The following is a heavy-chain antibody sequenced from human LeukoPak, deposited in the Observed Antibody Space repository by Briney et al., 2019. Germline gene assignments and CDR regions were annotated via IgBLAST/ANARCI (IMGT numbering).Heavy chain of an antibody. CDR2: ISYDGSNK. CDR1: GFTFSSYG. V-gene: IGHV3-30*18. D-gene: IGHD3-10*01. J-gene: IGHJ4*02. Sequence: GGSLTLSCAASGFTFSSYGMHWVRQAPGKGLEWVAVISYDGSNKYYADSVKGRFTISRDNSKNTLYLQMNSLRAEDTTVYYCAKESSGSYSIDYWGQGTLVTVSS. CDR3: AKESSGSYSIDY.